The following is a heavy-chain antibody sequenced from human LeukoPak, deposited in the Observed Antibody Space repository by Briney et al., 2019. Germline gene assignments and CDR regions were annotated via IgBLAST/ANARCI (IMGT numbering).Heavy chain of an antibody. CDR3: AIAAGWEQAY. CDR1: VYTPCSYW. D-gene: IGHD1-26*01. Sequence: VGSLRLSCAPPVYTPCSYWLSWGRQAPRKGRGRVANIKEDGSVRHYVDSVKGRFTISRDNAKKSLYLQMSSLRAEDTAVYYCAIAAGWEQAYWGQGTLVTVSS. V-gene: IGHV3-7*01. J-gene: IGHJ4*02. CDR2: IKEDGSVR.